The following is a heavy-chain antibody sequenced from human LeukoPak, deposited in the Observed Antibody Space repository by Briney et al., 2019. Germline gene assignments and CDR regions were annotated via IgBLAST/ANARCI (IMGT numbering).Heavy chain of an antibody. CDR1: GASVGRGAHF. CDR2: IYQSGST. V-gene: IGHV4-30-2*01. D-gene: IGHD3-3*01. Sequence: SQTLSLTCTVSGGSVSGASVGRGAHFWNWIRQAPGKGLEWIGYIYQSGSTYFNPSLKSRVTISVDTSKNQFSLKLSSVTAADTAVYYCARVPDYDFEENYYYMDVWGKGTTVTVSS. J-gene: IGHJ6*03. CDR3: ARVPDYDFEENYYYMDV.